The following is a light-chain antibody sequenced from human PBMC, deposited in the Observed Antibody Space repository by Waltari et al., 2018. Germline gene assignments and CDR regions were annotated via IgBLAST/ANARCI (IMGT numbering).Light chain of an antibody. CDR3: QQYNSFPWT. CDR2: RAS. J-gene: IGKJ1*01. V-gene: IGKV1-5*03. Sequence: IQMTQSPSTLSASAGDRVVITCRASQSVNTWLAWYQQRPGKAPNLLIYRASRLQSGVPSRLSGRGSVTEFTLTINSLQPDDFASYYCQQYNSFPWTFGQGTKVEIK. CDR1: QSVNTW.